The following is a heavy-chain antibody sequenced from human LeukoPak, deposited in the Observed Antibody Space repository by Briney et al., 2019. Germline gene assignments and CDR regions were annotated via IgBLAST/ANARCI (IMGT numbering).Heavy chain of an antibody. CDR2: ISSSSSYI. Sequence: GGSLRLSCAASGFTFSSYSMNWVRQAPGKGLEWVSSISSSSSYIYYADSVKGRFIISRDNAKNSLFLQMNSLRAEDTAVYYCARRLGLGFGEYSNNWFDPWGQGTLVTVSS. V-gene: IGHV3-21*01. J-gene: IGHJ5*02. CDR3: ARRLGLGFGEYSNNWFDP. D-gene: IGHD3-10*01. CDR1: GFTFSSYS.